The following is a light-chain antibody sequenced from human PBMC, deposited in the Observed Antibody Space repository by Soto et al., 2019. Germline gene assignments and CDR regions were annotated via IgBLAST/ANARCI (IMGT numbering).Light chain of an antibody. CDR2: LGS. V-gene: IGKV2-28*01. J-gene: IGKJ2*01. CDR3: MQALQTPVT. Sequence: DIVMTQSPPSLPVTPGEPASISCRSSQSLLHSNGYNYLDWYLQKPGQSPQLLIYLGSNRASGVPDRFSGSGSGTDFTLKISRVEAEDVGVYYCMQALQTPVTFGQGTKVDIK. CDR1: QSLLHSNGYNY.